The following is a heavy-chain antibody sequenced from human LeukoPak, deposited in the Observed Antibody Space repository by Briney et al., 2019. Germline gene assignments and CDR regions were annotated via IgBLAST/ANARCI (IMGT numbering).Heavy chain of an antibody. V-gene: IGHV3-74*01. CDR1: EFTFSNYW. CDR3: ASASSHRIAAGGDY. Sequence: PGGSLRLSCAASEFTFSNYWVHWVRQGPGEGLVWVSRINSDGSSRNYADSVKGRFTISRDNAKNTLYLQMNSLRAEDTAVYYCASASSHRIAAGGDYWGQGTLVTVSS. J-gene: IGHJ4*02. CDR2: INSDGSSR. D-gene: IGHD6-13*01.